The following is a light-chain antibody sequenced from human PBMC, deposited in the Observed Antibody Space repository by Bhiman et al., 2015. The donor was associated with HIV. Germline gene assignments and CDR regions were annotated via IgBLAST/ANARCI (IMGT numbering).Light chain of an antibody. CDR3: QSSDSSLSGWV. CDR2: GNT. V-gene: IGLV1-40*01. Sequence: QSVLTQPPSVSGAPGQRVTISCTGTTSNIGAGFDVHWYQQLPGTAPKLLIYGNTKRPSGVPDRFSGSKSGTSASLDITGLQAADEADYYCQSSDSSLSGWVFGGGTKLTVL. J-gene: IGLJ3*02. CDR1: TSNIGAGFD.